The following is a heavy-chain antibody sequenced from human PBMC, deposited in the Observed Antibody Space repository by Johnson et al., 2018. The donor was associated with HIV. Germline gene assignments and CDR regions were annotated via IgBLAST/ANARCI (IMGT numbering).Heavy chain of an antibody. CDR2: ISWNSGSI. D-gene: IGHD3-10*01. J-gene: IGHJ3*02. Sequence: VQLVESGGGLVQPGRSLRLSCAASGFSFDDYSMHWVRQVPGQGLEWVSGISWNSGSIGYVDSVKGRFTVSRDNAKKFLSLHMNSLRAEDTALYYCAKERYSYGSGSGIDAFDIWGQGTMVTVPS. CDR3: AKERYSYGSGSGIDAFDI. V-gene: IGHV3-9*01. CDR1: GFSFDDYS.